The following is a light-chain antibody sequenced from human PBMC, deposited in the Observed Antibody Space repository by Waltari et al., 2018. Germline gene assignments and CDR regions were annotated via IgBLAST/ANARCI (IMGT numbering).Light chain of an antibody. J-gene: IGKJ3*01. CDR3: QQANSFPIT. CDR1: QDIRNW. V-gene: IGKV1-12*01. Sequence: DIQMTQSPSSVSASVGDRVTITCRASQDIRNWLAWYQQKPGKAPNPLIYATSSLQTGVPSRFSGSGSGTEFTLTISSLQPEDFATYYCQQANSFPITFGPGTKVDIK. CDR2: ATS.